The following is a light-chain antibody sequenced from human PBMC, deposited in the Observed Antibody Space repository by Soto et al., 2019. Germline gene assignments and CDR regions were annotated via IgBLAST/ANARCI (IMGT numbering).Light chain of an antibody. Sequence: DIQMTQSPSTLSGSVGDRVTITCRASPTISSWLAWYQQKPGKAPKILIYKASTLKSGVPSRFSGSGSGTEFTLTISSLQPDDFATYYCQHYNSYSEAFGQGTKVELK. CDR1: PTISSW. V-gene: IGKV1-5*03. CDR3: QHYNSYSEA. CDR2: KAS. J-gene: IGKJ1*01.